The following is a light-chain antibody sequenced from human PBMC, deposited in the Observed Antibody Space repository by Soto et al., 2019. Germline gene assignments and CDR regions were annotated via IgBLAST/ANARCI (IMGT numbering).Light chain of an antibody. CDR3: QQFNTDLFT. CDR2: DAS. CDR1: QGINSA. Sequence: AIPLTQSPSSLSASVGDRVTITCRASQGINSALAWYQQKPGKAPNLLIYDASSLESGVTSRFSGSGSGTDFTLTISGLQPEDFATYYCQQFNTDLFTFGPGTKVDAK. J-gene: IGKJ3*01. V-gene: IGKV1-13*02.